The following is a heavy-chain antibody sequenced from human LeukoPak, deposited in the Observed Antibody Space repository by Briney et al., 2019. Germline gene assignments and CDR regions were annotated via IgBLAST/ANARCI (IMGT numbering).Heavy chain of an antibody. CDR1: GFTVSSNS. CDR2: ISSSSSYI. CDR3: ARVTRSGSSDFDY. Sequence: GGSLRLSCTVSGFTVSSNSMSWVRQAPGKGLEWVSSISSSSSYIYYADSVKGRFTISRDNAKNSLYLQMNSLRAEDTAVYYCARVTRSGSSDFDYWGQGTLVTVSS. V-gene: IGHV3-21*01. D-gene: IGHD1-26*01. J-gene: IGHJ4*02.